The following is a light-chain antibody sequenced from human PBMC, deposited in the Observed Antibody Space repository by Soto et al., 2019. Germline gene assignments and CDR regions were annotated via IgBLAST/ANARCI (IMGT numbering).Light chain of an antibody. V-gene: IGLV2-8*01. CDR2: EVS. CDR3: SSYAGSYILV. CDR1: SSDVGGNNY. J-gene: IGLJ2*01. Sequence: QSVLTQPPSASGSPGQSVTISCTGTSSDVGGNNYVSWYQQHPGKAPKLMIYEVSKRPSGVPDRFSGSRSGNTASLTVSGLQAEDEADYFCSSYAGSYILVFGGGTKLTVL.